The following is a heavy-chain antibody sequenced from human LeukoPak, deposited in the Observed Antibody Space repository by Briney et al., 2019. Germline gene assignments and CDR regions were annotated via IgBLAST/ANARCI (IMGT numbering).Heavy chain of an antibody. Sequence: SETLSLTCAVYGGSFSGYYWSWIRQPPGKGLEWIGEIYHSESTNYNPSLKSRVTISVDTSKNQFSLKLSSVTAADTAVYYCARVLRYLGASGAFDIWGQGTMVTVSS. CDR1: GGSFSGYY. CDR3: ARVLRYLGASGAFDI. CDR2: IYHSEST. V-gene: IGHV4-34*01. D-gene: IGHD3-9*01. J-gene: IGHJ3*02.